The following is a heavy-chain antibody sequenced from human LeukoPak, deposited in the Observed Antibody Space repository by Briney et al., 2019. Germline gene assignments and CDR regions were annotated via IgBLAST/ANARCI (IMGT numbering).Heavy chain of an antibody. J-gene: IGHJ4*02. V-gene: IGHV4-38-2*02. Sequence: SETLSLTCTVSGYSIGSDYYWGWVRQPPGKGLEWIGSIYHSGSTYYNPSLKSRVTISIDTSKNQFSLKLSSVTAADTAVYFCARDPDTAMAQSDYWGQGTLVTVSS. D-gene: IGHD5-18*01. CDR1: GYSIGSDYY. CDR2: IYHSGST. CDR3: ARDPDTAMAQSDY.